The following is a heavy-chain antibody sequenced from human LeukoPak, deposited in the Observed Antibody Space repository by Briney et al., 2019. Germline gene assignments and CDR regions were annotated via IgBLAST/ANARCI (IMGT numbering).Heavy chain of an antibody. Sequence: GGSLRLSCAASGFTFRNYAMSWVRQAPGKGLEWVSAISGSDGRSHYADSVKGRFTTSRDNSKNTLWLQMNSLRAEDAAMYYCAKTAGSNWSFDYWGQGTLVTVSS. D-gene: IGHD6-13*01. CDR3: AKTAGSNWSFDY. V-gene: IGHV3-23*01. J-gene: IGHJ4*02. CDR2: ISGSDGRS. CDR1: GFTFRNYA.